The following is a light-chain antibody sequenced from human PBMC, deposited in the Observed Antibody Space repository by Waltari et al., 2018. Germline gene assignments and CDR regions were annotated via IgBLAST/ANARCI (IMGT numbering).Light chain of an antibody. Sequence: SYDLTQPPSVSVSPGQTASITCPGDNLGDKFVSWYQQKPGQSPVLVIYQDNKRPSGIPERFSGSNSGNTATLTISGTQAMDEADYYCQAWDSSTAWKVFGTGTKVTVL. CDR1: NLGDKF. J-gene: IGLJ1*01. CDR3: QAWDSSTAWKV. CDR2: QDN. V-gene: IGLV3-1*01.